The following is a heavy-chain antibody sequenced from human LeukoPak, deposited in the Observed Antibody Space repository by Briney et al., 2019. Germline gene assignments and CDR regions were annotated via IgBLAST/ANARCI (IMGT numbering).Heavy chain of an antibody. D-gene: IGHD6-6*01. CDR2: IYYSGST. J-gene: IGHJ5*02. Sequence: PSETLSLTCTVSGGSISSGDYYWSWIRQPPGKGLEWIGYIYYSGSTYYNPSLKSRVTISVDTSKNQFSLKLSSVTAADTAVYYCARGSRECWFDPWGQGTLVTVSS. V-gene: IGHV4-30-4*01. CDR1: GGSISSGDYY. CDR3: ARGSRECWFDP.